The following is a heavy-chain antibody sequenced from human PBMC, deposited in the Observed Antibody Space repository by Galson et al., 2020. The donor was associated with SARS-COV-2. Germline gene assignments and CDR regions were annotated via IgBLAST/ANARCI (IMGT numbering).Heavy chain of an antibody. J-gene: IGHJ4*02. CDR3: ARAAPSDWGSFYFDY. V-gene: IGHV4-59*01. D-gene: IGHD7-27*01. CDR1: GGSISTYY. CDR2: TYYSGST. Sequence: SETLSLTCTVSGGSISTYYWSWIRQPPGKGLQWIGYTYYSGSTNYNPSLKSRVTISVDTSKNQISLKVTSVTAADTAVYYCARAAPSDWGSFYFDYWGQGTLVTGSS.